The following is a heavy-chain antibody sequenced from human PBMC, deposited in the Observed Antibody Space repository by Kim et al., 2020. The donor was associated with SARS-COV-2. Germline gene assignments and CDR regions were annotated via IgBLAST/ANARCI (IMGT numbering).Heavy chain of an antibody. CDR3: ARGRDGYNP. V-gene: IGHV4-59*09. Sequence: TNYNPSLKSRVTISVDTSKNQFSLKLSSVTAADTAIYYCARGRDGYNPWGQGTLVIVSS. J-gene: IGHJ4*02. D-gene: IGHD5-12*01. CDR2: T.